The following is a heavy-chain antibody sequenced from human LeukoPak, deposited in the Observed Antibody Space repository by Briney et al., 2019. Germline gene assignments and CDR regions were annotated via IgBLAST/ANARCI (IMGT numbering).Heavy chain of an antibody. CDR3: AGYPHYYDSSGYYHFDY. CDR1: GYSFTSYW. Sequence: GESLKISCKGSGYSFTSYWIGWVRQMPGKGLEWMGIIYPGDSDTRYSPSFQGQVTISADKSISTAYLQWSSLKASDTAMYYCAGYPHYYDSSGYYHFDYWGQGTLVTVSS. CDR2: IYPGDSDT. D-gene: IGHD3-22*01. J-gene: IGHJ4*02. V-gene: IGHV5-51*01.